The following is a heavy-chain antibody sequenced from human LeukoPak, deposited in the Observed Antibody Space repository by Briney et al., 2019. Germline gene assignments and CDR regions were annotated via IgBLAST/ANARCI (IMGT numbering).Heavy chain of an antibody. CDR2: IYHSGST. Sequence: PSETLSLTCTVSGYSISSGYYWGWIRQPPGKGLEWIGSIYHSGSTYYNPSLKSRVTISVDTSKNQFSLKLSSVTAADTAVYYCARVGARLGELSSSPGGYMDVWGKGTTVTVSS. CDR1: GYSISSGYY. J-gene: IGHJ6*03. V-gene: IGHV4-38-2*02. CDR3: ARVGARLGELSSSPGGYMDV. D-gene: IGHD3-16*02.